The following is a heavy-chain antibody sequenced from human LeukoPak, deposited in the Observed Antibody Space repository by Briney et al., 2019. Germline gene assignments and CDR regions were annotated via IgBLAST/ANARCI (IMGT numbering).Heavy chain of an antibody. CDR2: IKHDGSDK. V-gene: IGHV3-7*04. CDR1: GFTFSSYW. D-gene: IGHD6-19*01. Sequence: PGGSLRLSCAASGFTFSSYWMSWVRQAPGKGLEWVANIKHDGSDKNYVDSVKGRFTVPRDNAKNSVYLQMNSLRAEDAAVYYCARDIAMAGDDYWGQGTLVTVSS. J-gene: IGHJ4*02. CDR3: ARDIAMAGDDY.